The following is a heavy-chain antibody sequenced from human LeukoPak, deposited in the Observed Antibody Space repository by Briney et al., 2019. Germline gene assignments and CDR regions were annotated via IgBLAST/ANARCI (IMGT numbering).Heavy chain of an antibody. Sequence: GESLQISCKGSGYSFTSYWIGWVRQMPGKGLEWMGIIYPGDSDTTYSPSFQGQVTISADKSISTAYLQWSSLKASDTAMYYCARCGTWAYNWFDPWGQGTLVTVSS. CDR3: ARCGTWAYNWFDP. D-gene: IGHD2-15*01. V-gene: IGHV5-51*01. CDR2: IYPGDSDT. CDR1: GYSFTSYW. J-gene: IGHJ5*02.